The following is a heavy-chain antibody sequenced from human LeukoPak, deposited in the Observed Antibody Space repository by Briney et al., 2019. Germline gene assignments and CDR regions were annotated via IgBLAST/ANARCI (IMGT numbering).Heavy chain of an antibody. CDR1: GFTFSSYS. CDR3: ARFYYYDCWGGYHPPYFDY. V-gene: IGHV3-21*01. Sequence: GGSLRLPCAASGFTFSSYSMNWVRQAPGKGVEGVSYISSRWSHIYYADTVKGRFTISRDNAKNALYLQMNSLRAEDTAVCYCARFYYYDCWGGYHPPYFDYWGQGTLVTVSS. J-gene: IGHJ4*02. D-gene: IGHD3-3*01. CDR2: ISSRWSHI.